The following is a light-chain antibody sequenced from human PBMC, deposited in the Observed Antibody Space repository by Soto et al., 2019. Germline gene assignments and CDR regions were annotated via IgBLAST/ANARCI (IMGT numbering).Light chain of an antibody. CDR2: GNN. Sequence: QSVLTQPPSVSGTPGQRVTISCTGSSSNIGARFEVNWYQQRPGTAPKLLVYGNNNRPSGVPDRFSGSKSGTSASLAITGLQAEDEADYYCPSYDSTLSGSVFGGGTKLTVL. J-gene: IGLJ2*01. CDR3: PSYDSTLSGSV. CDR1: SSNIGARFE. V-gene: IGLV1-40*01.